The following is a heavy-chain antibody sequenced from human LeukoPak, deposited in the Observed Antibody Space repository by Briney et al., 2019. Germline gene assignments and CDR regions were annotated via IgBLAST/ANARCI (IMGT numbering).Heavy chain of an antibody. CDR1: GDTFNSYP. CDR3: AREDSSRKYDS. CDR2: ITPLFDRL. Sequence: ASVKVSCKASGDTFNSYPIAWVRQAPGHGLEWMGGITPLFDRLNYAQRFQGRITITADDSTSTVYMELSSLTSEDTAVYYCAREDSSRKYDSGGQGTLVTVFS. D-gene: IGHD6-19*01. J-gene: IGHJ4*02. V-gene: IGHV1-69*13.